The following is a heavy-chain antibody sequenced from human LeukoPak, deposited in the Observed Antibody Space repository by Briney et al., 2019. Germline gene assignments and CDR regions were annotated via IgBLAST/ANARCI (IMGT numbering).Heavy chain of an antibody. D-gene: IGHD3-16*01. V-gene: IGHV1-18*01. Sequence: ASVKVSCKASGYTFTSYGISWVRQAPGQRLEWMGWISAYNGNTNHAQKLQGRVTMTTDTSTSTAYMELRSLRSDDTAVYYCARDIPGEGSLDAFDIWGQGTMVTVSS. CDR1: GYTFTSYG. CDR2: ISAYNGNT. CDR3: ARDIPGEGSLDAFDI. J-gene: IGHJ3*02.